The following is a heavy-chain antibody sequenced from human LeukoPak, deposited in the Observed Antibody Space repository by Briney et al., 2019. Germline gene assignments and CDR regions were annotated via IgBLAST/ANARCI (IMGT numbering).Heavy chain of an antibody. D-gene: IGHD3-22*01. V-gene: IGHV3-30*02. CDR3: AKHDSSSYY. CDR1: GFIFSSYG. Sequence: PGGPLRLSCAASGFIFSSYGMHWVRQAPGKGLEWVAFMRSDGSDKYYADSVKGRFTISRDNSKNTLYLQMNSLRAEDTAVYYCAKHDSSSYYWGQGTLVTVSS. CDR2: MRSDGSDK. J-gene: IGHJ4*02.